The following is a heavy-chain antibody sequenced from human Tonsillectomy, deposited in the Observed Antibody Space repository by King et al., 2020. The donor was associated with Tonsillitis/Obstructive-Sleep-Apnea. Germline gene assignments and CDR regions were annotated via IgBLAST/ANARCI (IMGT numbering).Heavy chain of an antibody. CDR3: ARGPVDTAMVD. D-gene: IGHD5-18*01. CDR2: MYYGGST. CDR1: GGSISSSRYY. J-gene: IGHJ4*02. Sequence: QLQESGPGLVKPSETLSLTCSVSGGSISSSRYYWGWIRQHPGKGLEWIGNMYYGGSTYYNPSLKSRVTMSVDTSKSQFSLKVSSVTAADTAVYYCARGPVDTAMVDWGQGTLVTVSS. V-gene: IGHV4-39*01.